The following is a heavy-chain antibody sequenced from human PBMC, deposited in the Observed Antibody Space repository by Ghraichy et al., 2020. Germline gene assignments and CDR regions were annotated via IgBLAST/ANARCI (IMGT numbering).Heavy chain of an antibody. J-gene: IGHJ6*02. V-gene: IGHV3-15*01. D-gene: IGHD3-10*01. CDR2: IKSKTDGGTT. CDR3: TTIRRYYYYGMDV. CDR1: GFTFSNAW. Sequence: WGSLRLSCAASGFTFSNAWMSWVRQAPGKGLEWVGRIKSKTDGGTTDYAAPVKGRFTISRDDSKNTLYLQMNSLETEDTAVYYCTTIRRYYYYGMDVWGQGTTVTVSS.